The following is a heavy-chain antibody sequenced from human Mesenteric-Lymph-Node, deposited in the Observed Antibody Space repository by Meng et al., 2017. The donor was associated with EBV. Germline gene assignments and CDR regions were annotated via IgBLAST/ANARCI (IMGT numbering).Heavy chain of an antibody. V-gene: IGHV4-39*01. J-gene: IGHJ5*02. CDR1: GGSISTTNYY. Sequence: QLQLQEAGSRLVKPSAPLSLTCTVSGGSISTTNYYWSWVRQPPGKGLEWLGGIYYSGITYYNPSLTSRVDLSVDTSKNRFSLKLFSLTTEDTAVYFCVRSRGWTQVEWFDPWGPGILVTVSS. CDR2: IYYSGIT. D-gene: IGHD3/OR15-3a*01. CDR3: VRSRGWTQVEWFDP.